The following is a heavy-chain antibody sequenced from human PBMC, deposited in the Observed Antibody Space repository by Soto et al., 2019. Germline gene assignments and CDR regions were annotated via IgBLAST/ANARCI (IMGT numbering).Heavy chain of an antibody. V-gene: IGHV1-18*04. CDR1: GYTFTSYG. D-gene: IGHD3-22*01. CDR2: ISAYNGNT. CDR3: ARDRSLRYYDSSGYYAYWYFDL. Sequence: QVQLVQSGAEVKKPGASVKVSCKASGYTFTSYGISWVRQAPGQGLEWMGWISAYNGNTNYAQKLQGRVTMTTDTSTSTAYMERRSLRSDDTAVYYCARDRSLRYYDSSGYYAYWYFDLWGRGTLVTVSS. J-gene: IGHJ2*01.